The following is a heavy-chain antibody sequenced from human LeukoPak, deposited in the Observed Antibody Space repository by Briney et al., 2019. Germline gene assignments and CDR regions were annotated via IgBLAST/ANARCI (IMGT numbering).Heavy chain of an antibody. V-gene: IGHV1-69*04. Sequence: SVKVSCKASVGTFNSYAISWVRQAPGQGLEWMGRIIPILGITNYAQMFQGRVTITAEKSPSTAYMELSSLRSEDTAVYFCARMHGSGGYGDYEIDYWGQGTLVTVSS. CDR1: VGTFNSYA. CDR3: ARMHGSGGYGDYEIDY. D-gene: IGHD4-17*01. CDR2: IIPILGIT. J-gene: IGHJ4*02.